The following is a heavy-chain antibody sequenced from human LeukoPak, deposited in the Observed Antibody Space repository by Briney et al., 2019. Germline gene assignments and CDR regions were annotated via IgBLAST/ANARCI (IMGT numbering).Heavy chain of an antibody. D-gene: IGHD4/OR15-4a*01. V-gene: IGHV1-2*06. Sequence: GASVKVSCKASGYTFTDYYMYWVRQAPGQGLEWMGRIITNSGGTKYAQKFQGRVTMTRDTSISTAYMELSSLRSEDTAVYYCARDLTSRTFDYWGQGTLVTVSS. CDR1: GYTFTDYY. J-gene: IGHJ4*02. CDR2: IITNSGGT. CDR3: ARDLTSRTFDY.